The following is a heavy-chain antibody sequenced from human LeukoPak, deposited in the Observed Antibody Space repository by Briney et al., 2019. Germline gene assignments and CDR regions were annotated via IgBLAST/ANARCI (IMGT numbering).Heavy chain of an antibody. CDR2: IKQDGSEE. V-gene: IGHV3-7*01. J-gene: IGHJ6*03. CDR3: VRDRDSGYDSLYYYYYMDV. Sequence: GGSLRLSCVASGFTFNSYWMSWVRQAPGKGLEWVANIKQDGSEENYVDSVRGRFTISRDNAKNALYLQVNSLRAENSAQYHCVRDRDSGYDSLYYYYYMDVWGRGTTVTVSS. CDR1: GFTFNSYW. D-gene: IGHD5-12*01.